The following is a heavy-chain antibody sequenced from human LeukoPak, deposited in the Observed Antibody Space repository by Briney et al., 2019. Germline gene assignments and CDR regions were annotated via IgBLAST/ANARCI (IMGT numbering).Heavy chain of an antibody. V-gene: IGHV3-33*01. CDR3: ARYSSGWSLDY. D-gene: IGHD6-19*01. CDR1: GFTFNSYG. J-gene: IGHJ4*02. Sequence: GGSLRLSCAVSGFTFNSYGMHWVRQAPGKGLEWVAVIWYDGSNKYYADSVKGRFTISRDNFKNTPYLQMNSLRAEDTAVYYCARYSSGWSLDYWGQGTLVTVSS. CDR2: IWYDGSNK.